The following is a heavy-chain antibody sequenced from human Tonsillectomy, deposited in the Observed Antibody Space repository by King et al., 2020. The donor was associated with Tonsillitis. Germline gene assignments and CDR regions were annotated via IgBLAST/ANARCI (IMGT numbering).Heavy chain of an antibody. CDR2: IIPILGIA. D-gene: IGHD2/OR15-2a*01. J-gene: IGHJ4*02. V-gene: IGHV1-69*09. CDR3: AREGTSSAFDY. CDR1: GGTFSSDA. Sequence: QLVQSGAEVKKPWSSVKVSCKASGGTFSSDAISWGRQAPGQGLEWMGMIIPILGIANYAQKFQDKVTITADKSTKTAYLELSSLRSEDTAVYYCAREGTSSAFDYWGQGTLVTVSS.